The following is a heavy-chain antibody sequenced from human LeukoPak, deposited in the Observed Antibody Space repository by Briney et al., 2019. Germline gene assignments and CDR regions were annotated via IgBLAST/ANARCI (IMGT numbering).Heavy chain of an antibody. J-gene: IGHJ4*02. V-gene: IGHV1-2*02. CDR1: GYTFTGCY. Sequence: ASVKVSCKASGYTFTGCYMHWVRQAAGQGLEWMGWINPNSGGTYYAQKFQGRVTMTWDTSISTAYMELSRLTSDDTAVYYCARQKAPYYFDYWGQGTLVTVSS. CDR2: INPNSGGT. CDR3: ARQKAPYYFDY.